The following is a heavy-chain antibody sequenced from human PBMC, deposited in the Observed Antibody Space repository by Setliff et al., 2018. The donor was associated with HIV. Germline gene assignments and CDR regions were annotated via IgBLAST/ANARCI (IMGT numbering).Heavy chain of an antibody. CDR3: ASSGWYHEPTFDY. J-gene: IGHJ4*02. Sequence: HPGGSLRPSCAASGFTLSDHYIDWVRQAPGKGLEWVGRSRNKANNYTTEYAASVKGRFTISRDDSKNSLYLQMNSLKTEDTAVYYCASSGWYHEPTFDYWGQGTLVTVSS. V-gene: IGHV3-72*01. CDR1: GFTLSDHY. CDR2: SRNKANNYTT. D-gene: IGHD6-13*01.